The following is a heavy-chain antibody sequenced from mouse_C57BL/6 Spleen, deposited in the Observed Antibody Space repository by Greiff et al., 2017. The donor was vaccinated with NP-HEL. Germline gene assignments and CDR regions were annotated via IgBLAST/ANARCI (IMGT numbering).Heavy chain of an antibody. Sequence: VQLQQPGAELVKPGASVKVSCKASGYTFTSYWMHWVKQRPGQGLEWIGRIHPSDSDTNYNQKFKGKATLTVDKSSSTAYMQLSSLTSEDSAVYYCAMDSSGYAAWFAYWGQGTLVTVSA. CDR1: GYTFTSYW. D-gene: IGHD3-2*02. CDR3: AMDSSGYAAWFAY. CDR2: IHPSDSDT. J-gene: IGHJ3*01. V-gene: IGHV1-74*01.